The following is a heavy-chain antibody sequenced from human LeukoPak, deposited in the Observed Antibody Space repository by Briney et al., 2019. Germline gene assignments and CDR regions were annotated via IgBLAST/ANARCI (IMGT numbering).Heavy chain of an antibody. D-gene: IGHD1-7*01. J-gene: IGHJ4*02. V-gene: IGHV1-2*02. Sequence: ASVKVSCKASGYAFTGYYMHWVRQAPGQGLEWVGWINPNSGGTNYAQKFQGRVTMTRDTSISTAYMELSRLRSDDTAVYYCARCHWNYRALDYWGQGTLVTVSS. CDR2: INPNSGGT. CDR1: GYAFTGYY. CDR3: ARCHWNYRALDY.